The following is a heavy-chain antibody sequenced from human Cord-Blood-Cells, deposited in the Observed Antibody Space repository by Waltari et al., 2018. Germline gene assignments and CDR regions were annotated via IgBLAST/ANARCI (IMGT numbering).Heavy chain of an antibody. V-gene: IGHV3-7*01. Sequence: EVQLVESGGGLVQPGGSLRLSCAASGCTFSSYWMSWVRQAPGKGLEWVANIKQDGSEKYYVDSVKGRFTISRDNAKNSLYLQMNSLRAEDTAVYYCAQWAVAGSFDYWGQGTLVTVSS. J-gene: IGHJ4*02. CDR1: GCTFSSYW. D-gene: IGHD6-19*01. CDR3: AQWAVAGSFDY. CDR2: IKQDGSEK.